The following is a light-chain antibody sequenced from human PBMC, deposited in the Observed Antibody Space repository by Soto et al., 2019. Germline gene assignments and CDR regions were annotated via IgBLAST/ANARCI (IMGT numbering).Light chain of an antibody. V-gene: IGKV3-15*01. CDR2: ATS. CDR3: QQYVNWPYT. Sequence: EIVMTQSPATLSVSPGERATLSCRASQSVSSSLAWYQQNPGQPPRLLIYATSTRATGIPARFSGSGSGTEFTLTISGLQSEDFAAYYCQQYVNWPYTFGQGTMLEIK. J-gene: IGKJ2*01. CDR1: QSVSSS.